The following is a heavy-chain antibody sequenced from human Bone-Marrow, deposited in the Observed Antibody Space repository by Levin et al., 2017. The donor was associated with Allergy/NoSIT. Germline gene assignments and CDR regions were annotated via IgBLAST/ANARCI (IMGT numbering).Heavy chain of an antibody. CDR2: IYYSGST. CDR1: GGSISSYY. Sequence: SSETLSLTCTVSGGSISSYYWSWIRQPPGKGLEWIGYIYYSGSTNYNPSLKSRVTISVDTSKNQFSLNLNSVTAADTAVYYCARVNTVVNYYFDYWGQGTLVTVSS. J-gene: IGHJ4*02. CDR3: ARVNTVVNYYFDY. V-gene: IGHV4-59*01. D-gene: IGHD4-23*01.